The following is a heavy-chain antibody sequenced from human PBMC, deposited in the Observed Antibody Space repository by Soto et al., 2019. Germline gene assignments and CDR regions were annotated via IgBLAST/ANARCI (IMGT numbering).Heavy chain of an antibody. V-gene: IGHV4-34*01. CDR1: EGSFRGFY. CDR2: INDSGTT. CDR3: ARETSQNVYSRYGMDV. J-gene: IGHJ6*02. D-gene: IGHD2-15*01. Sequence: ETLSHSCAIDEGSFRGFYWSWIRKPTGKGLEWIGEINDSGTTNYNPSLKSRVTISADTSKTHFSLRLTSVTAADTAVYYCARETSQNVYSRYGMDVWGQGTTVTVSS.